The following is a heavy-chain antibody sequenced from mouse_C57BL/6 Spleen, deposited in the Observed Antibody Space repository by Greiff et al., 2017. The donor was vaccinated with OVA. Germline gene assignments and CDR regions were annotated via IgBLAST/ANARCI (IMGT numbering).Heavy chain of an antibody. CDR2: IDPSDSYT. CDR1: GYTFTSYW. J-gene: IGHJ2*01. D-gene: IGHD1-1*01. Sequence: QVQLQQPGAELVKPGASVKLSCKASGYTFTSYWMQWVKQRPGQGLEWIGEIDPSDSYTNYNQKFKGKATLTVDTSSSPAYMQLSSLTSEDSAVYYCARSHGSSRDFDYWGQGTTLTVSS. CDR3: ARSHGSSRDFDY. V-gene: IGHV1-50*01.